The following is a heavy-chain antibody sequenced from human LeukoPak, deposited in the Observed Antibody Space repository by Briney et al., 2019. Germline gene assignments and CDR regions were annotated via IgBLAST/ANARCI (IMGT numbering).Heavy chain of an antibody. Sequence: SETLSLTCGVSGYSITSGYFWVWIRQPPGKGLEWIGSIYHSGTTYYNPSLKSRVTTSVDTSKNQFSLKLSSVTAADTAVYYCARALYYYGSGSYYSPEYFQHWGQGTLVTVSS. CDR2: IYHSGTT. CDR3: ARALYYYGSGSYYSPEYFQH. V-gene: IGHV4-38-2*01. D-gene: IGHD3-10*01. CDR1: GYSITSGYF. J-gene: IGHJ1*01.